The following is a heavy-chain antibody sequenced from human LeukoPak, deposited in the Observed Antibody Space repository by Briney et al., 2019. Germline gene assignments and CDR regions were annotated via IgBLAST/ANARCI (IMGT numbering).Heavy chain of an antibody. J-gene: IGHJ4*02. D-gene: IGHD4-17*01. CDR3: ATGTSKTTGFDY. CDR2: ISGKNGNS. CDR1: HYIFSSYG. Sequence: ASVKVFCRASHYIFSSYGINWVRQAPGHGLEWMGWISGKNGNSNYAQKFQDRVTMTEDTSTDTAYMEPSSLRSEDTAVYYCATGTSKTTGFDYWGQGTLVTVSS. V-gene: IGHV1-18*01.